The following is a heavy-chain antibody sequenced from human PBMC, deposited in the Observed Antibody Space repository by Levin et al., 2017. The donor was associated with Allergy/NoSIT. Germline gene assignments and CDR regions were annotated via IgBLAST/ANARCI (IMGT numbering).Heavy chain of an antibody. CDR3: ARVGNYEGFY. D-gene: IGHD1-7*01. CDR2: IKEDGSQK. J-gene: IGHJ4*02. V-gene: IGHV3-7*01. CDR1: GFTFSSYW. Sequence: PSETLSLTCAVSGFTFSSYWMDWVRQAPGKGLEWVASIKEDGSQKYYVDSVKGRFTISRDNPKNSLYLQMNSLRAEDTAVYYCARVGNYEGFYWGQGTLVTVSS.